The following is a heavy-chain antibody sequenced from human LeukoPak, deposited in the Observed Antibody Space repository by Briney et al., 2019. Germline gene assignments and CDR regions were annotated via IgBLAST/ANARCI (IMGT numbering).Heavy chain of an antibody. CDR1: GYTFTKYY. Sequence: ASVKVSCKASGYTFTKYYMFWVRQAPGQGLEWMGRINPSSGGTDYAQKFQGRVTMTRDTSISTAYMELSRLRSDDTAMYYCARGYCSGGSCYSVGNWFDPWGQGTLVTVSS. J-gene: IGHJ5*02. V-gene: IGHV1-2*06. D-gene: IGHD2-15*01. CDR2: INPSSGGT. CDR3: ARGYCSGGSCYSVGNWFDP.